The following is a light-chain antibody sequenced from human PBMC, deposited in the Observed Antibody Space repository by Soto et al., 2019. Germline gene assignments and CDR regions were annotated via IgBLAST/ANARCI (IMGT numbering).Light chain of an antibody. CDR1: SRDVGYYNY. CDR3: SSYTTSSTQV. CDR2: EVS. Sequence: QSVLTQPASVSGSPGQSITISCTGTSRDVGYYNYVSWYQHHPRKAPKLIIYEVSNRPSGVSNRFSGSKSGNTASLTISGLQAEDEADYYCSSYTTSSTQVFGGGTKLTVL. J-gene: IGLJ3*02. V-gene: IGLV2-14*01.